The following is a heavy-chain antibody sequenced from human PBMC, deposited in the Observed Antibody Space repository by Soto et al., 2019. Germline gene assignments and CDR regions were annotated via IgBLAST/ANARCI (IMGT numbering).Heavy chain of an antibody. J-gene: IGHJ6*03. V-gene: IGHV3-7*01. CDR3: ARGRAVATAQYYYYYMDV. CDR1: GFTFSSYW. Sequence: GGSLRLSCAASGFTFSSYWMSWVRQAPGKGLEWVANIKQDGSEKYYVDSVKGRFTISRDNAKNSLYLQMNSLRAEDTAVYYCARGRAVATAQYYYYYMDVWGKGTTVTVSS. CDR2: IKQDGSEK. D-gene: IGHD3-10*01.